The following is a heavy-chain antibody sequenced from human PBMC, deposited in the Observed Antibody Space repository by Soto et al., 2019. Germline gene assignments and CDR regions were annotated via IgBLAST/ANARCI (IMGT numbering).Heavy chain of an antibody. Sequence: SETLSLTCAVYGGSFSGYYWSWIRQPPGKGLEWIGYIFQSGSPSYNPSLKSRVTISVERSKNQFFLKLSSVTAADTAVYYCARDRNGLGGIDYWGQGTLVAVSS. J-gene: IGHJ4*02. CDR2: IFQSGSP. D-gene: IGHD1-1*01. CDR3: ARDRNGLGGIDY. V-gene: IGHV4-34*12. CDR1: GGSFSGYY.